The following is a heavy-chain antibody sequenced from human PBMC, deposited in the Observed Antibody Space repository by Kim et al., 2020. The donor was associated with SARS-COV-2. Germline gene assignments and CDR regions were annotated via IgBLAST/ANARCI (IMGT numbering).Heavy chain of an antibody. J-gene: IGHJ3*02. V-gene: IGHV4-31*02. CDR3: ARATFYDFWSGNAFDI. D-gene: IGHD3-3*01. Sequence: LKSRFTITLDTSKNQFSLKLSSVTAADTAVYYCARATFYDFWSGNAFDIWGQGTMVTVSS.